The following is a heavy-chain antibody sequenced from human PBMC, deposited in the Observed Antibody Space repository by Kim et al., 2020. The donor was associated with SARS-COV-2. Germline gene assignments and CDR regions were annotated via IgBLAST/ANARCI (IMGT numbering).Heavy chain of an antibody. V-gene: IGHV1-3*01. CDR3: ARPSFCADGICPYYDY. CDR2: VNAGNGDT. J-gene: IGHJ4*02. D-gene: IGHD3-3*01. Sequence: ASVKVSCKASGYTFTKYGVHWVRQALGQSLEWMGWVNAGNGDTHYSPKFQDRVTITRDTSATTAYMELSSLRSEDTPVYYCARPSFCADGICPYYDYWGQ. CDR1: GYTFTKYG.